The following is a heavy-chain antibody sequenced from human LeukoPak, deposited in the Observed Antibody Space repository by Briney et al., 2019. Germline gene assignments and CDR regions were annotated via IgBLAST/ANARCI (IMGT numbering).Heavy chain of an antibody. D-gene: IGHD4-17*01. V-gene: IGHV3-30-3*01. CDR1: GFTFSSYA. CDR2: ISYDGSNK. CDR3: ARGGDDGDYGLYYFDY. J-gene: IGHJ4*02. Sequence: PGRSLRLSCAASGFTFSSYAMHWVRQAPGKGLEWVAVISYDGSNKYYADSVKGRFTISRDNSKNTLYLQMNSLRAEDTAVYYCARGGDDGDYGLYYFDYWGQGTLVTVSS.